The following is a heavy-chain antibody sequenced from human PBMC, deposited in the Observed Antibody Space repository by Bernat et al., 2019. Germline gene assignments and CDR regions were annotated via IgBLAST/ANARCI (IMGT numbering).Heavy chain of an antibody. CDR1: GFTFSSYA. CDR3: TTDGRWFGELLVY. Sequence: VQLVESGGGVVQPGRSLRLSCAASGFTFSSYAMHWVRQAPGKGLEWVGRIKSKTDGGTTDYAAPVKGRFTISRDDSKNTLYLQMNSLKTEDTAVYYCTTDGRWFGELLVYWGQGTLVTVSS. D-gene: IGHD3-10*01. CDR2: IKSKTDGGTT. J-gene: IGHJ4*02. V-gene: IGHV3-15*07.